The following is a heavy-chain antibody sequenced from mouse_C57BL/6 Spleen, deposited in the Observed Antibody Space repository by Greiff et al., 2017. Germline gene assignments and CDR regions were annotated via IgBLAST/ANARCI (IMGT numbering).Heavy chain of an antibody. Sequence: VQLQQSGAELVRPGASVTLSCKASGYTFTDYEMHWVKQTPVHGLDWIGAIDPETGGTAYNQKFKGKAILTADKSSSTAYMERRSLTSDDSAVYYCTRSYDNFAYWGQGTLVTVSA. D-gene: IGHD2-1*01. CDR3: TRSYDNFAY. CDR2: IDPETGGT. CDR1: GYTFTDYE. V-gene: IGHV1-15*01. J-gene: IGHJ3*01.